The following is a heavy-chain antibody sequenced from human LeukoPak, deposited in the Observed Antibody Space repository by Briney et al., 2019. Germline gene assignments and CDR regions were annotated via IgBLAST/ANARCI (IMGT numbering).Heavy chain of an antibody. CDR3: AKHNPPPTGFCSGTCCFMSGSQYFYMDV. CDR1: GGSISGYF. V-gene: IGHV4-4*09. CDR2: IYSTGTT. Sequence: PSETLSLTCTVSGGSISGYFWSWIRQPPGKGPEWIGYIYSTGTTNYSRSLSSRVTISVDTSKNQLSLNLRFVTATDTAVYHCAKHNPPPTGFCSGTCCFMSGSQYFYMDVWGKGTSVTVS. D-gene: IGHD3-10*02. J-gene: IGHJ6*03.